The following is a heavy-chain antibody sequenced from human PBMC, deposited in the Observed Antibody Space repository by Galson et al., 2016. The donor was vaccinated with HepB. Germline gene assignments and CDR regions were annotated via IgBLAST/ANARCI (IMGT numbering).Heavy chain of an antibody. Sequence: LRLSCAASGFTVSSNYMSWVRQAPGKGLEWVSVIYSGGTTHYADFVKGRFTISRDNSKNTLFLEMNSLSAEDTALYYCARGAPPGTRYFDLWGRGTLVTVSS. CDR1: GFTVSSNY. CDR2: IYSGGTT. J-gene: IGHJ2*01. V-gene: IGHV3-53*01. D-gene: IGHD6-13*01. CDR3: ARGAPPGTRYFDL.